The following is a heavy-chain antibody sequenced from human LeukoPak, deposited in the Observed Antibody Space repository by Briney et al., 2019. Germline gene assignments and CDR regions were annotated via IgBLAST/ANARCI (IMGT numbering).Heavy chain of an antibody. D-gene: IGHD4-17*01. J-gene: IGHJ4*02. V-gene: IGHV3-30*02. Sequence: PGGSLRLSCAASGFIFSTHGMHWVRQAPGKGLEWLAFIRYDGSNKYYADSVKGRFTISRDNSKNTLYLQMNSLRAEDTAVYYCAKDAYMTTVTTGFDYWGQGTLVTVSS. CDR2: IRYDGSNK. CDR3: AKDAYMTTVTTGFDY. CDR1: GFIFSTHG.